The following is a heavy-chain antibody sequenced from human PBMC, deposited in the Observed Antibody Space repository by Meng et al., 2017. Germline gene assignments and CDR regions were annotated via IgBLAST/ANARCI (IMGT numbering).Heavy chain of an antibody. CDR2: IIPIFGTA. Sequence: QVHPLQSGGEVEMPVSSGMLSFKPAGRTFSSYALSCVRQSPVQGLEWIGGIIPIFGTANYAQKFQGRVTITADESTSTAYMELSSLRSEDTAVYYCARESWFDPWGQGTLVTVSS. CDR3: ARESWFDP. J-gene: IGHJ5*02. V-gene: IGHV1-69*12. CDR1: GRTFSSYA.